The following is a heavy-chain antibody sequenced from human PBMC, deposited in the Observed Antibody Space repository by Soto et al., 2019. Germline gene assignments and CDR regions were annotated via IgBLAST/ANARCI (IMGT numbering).Heavy chain of an antibody. Sequence: LSQTLSLTCDISGDSVSSNSAGWNWIRQTPSRGLEWLGRTYYRSKWYNNYAVSVKSRVSVNPDTAKNQFSLQLNSVTPEDTAVYYCARGSWDDVSGHYYMDGWGKGTTVTVSS. J-gene: IGHJ6*03. D-gene: IGHD1-1*01. CDR1: GDSVSSNSAG. CDR2: TYYRSKWYN. CDR3: ARGSWDDVSGHYYMDG. V-gene: IGHV6-1*01.